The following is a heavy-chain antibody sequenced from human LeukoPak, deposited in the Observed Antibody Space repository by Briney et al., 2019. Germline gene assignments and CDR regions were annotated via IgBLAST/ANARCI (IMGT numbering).Heavy chain of an antibody. CDR2: IIPTFGTA. V-gene: IGHV1-69*05. J-gene: IGHJ5*02. CDR1: GGTFSSYA. D-gene: IGHD3-22*01. Sequence: SVKVSCKASGGTFSSYAISWVRQAPGQGLEWMGGIIPTFGTANYAQKFQGRVTITTDESTSTAYMELSSLRSEDTAVYYCARDGYDSSGYYPYNWFDPWGQGTLVTVSS. CDR3: ARDGYDSSGYYPYNWFDP.